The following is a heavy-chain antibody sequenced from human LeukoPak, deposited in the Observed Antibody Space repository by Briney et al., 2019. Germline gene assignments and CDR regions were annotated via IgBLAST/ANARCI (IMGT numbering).Heavy chain of an antibody. V-gene: IGHV3-48*03. CDR2: ISSSGSTI. Sequence: QSGGSLRLSCAASGFTFSSYEMNWVRQAPGKGLEWVSYISSSGSTIYYADSVKGRFTISRDNAKNSLYLQMNSLRAEDTAVYYCTTDIGSPLRYFDWFTFDPWGQGTLVTVSS. CDR3: TTDIGSPLRYFDWFTFDP. CDR1: GFTFSSYE. J-gene: IGHJ5*02. D-gene: IGHD3-9*01.